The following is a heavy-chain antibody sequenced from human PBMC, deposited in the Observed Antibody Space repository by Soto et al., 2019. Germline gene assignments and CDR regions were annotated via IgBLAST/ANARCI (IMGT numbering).Heavy chain of an antibody. CDR3: ARPLGYSGYAGMDV. CDR1: GYTFTIYG. D-gene: IGHD5-12*01. CDR2: ISPDNGNT. J-gene: IGHJ6*02. V-gene: IGHV1-18*01. Sequence: QVQLVQSGGEVKKPGASVKVSCKASGYTFTIYGINWVRQAPGQGLEWMGWISPDNGNTNYAQKLHGRVTMTTDTSTSTAYMELRSLRSDDTAVYYCARPLGYSGYAGMDVWGQGTTVTVSS.